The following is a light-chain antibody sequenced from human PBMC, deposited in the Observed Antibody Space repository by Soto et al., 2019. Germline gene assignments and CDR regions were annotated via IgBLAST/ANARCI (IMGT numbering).Light chain of an antibody. CDR1: SSDVGGYNY. V-gene: IGLV2-14*01. CDR3: SSYTSSSPYVV. Sequence: QSALTQPASVSGSPGQSITISCTGSSSDVGGYNYVSWYQQHPGKAPKLMIYDVSNRPSGVSNRFSGSKSGNTASLTISGLQAEDAADYYCSSYTSSSPYVVFGGGTKVTVL. J-gene: IGLJ2*01. CDR2: DVS.